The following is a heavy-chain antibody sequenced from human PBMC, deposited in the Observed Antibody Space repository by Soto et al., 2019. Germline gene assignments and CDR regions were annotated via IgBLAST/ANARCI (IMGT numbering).Heavy chain of an antibody. V-gene: IGHV1-2*02. CDR1: GYTFTDYF. J-gene: IGHJ4*02. D-gene: IGHD2-2*01. CDR3: ARVTKIPANAIHDGR. CDR2: INPNSGGT. Sequence: VEMVQSGAEVKKPGASVRVSCKASGYTFTDYFIHWVRQAPGQGLEWMGWINPNSGGTNYAQKFQGRVTMTRDTSITTVYLDLSRLRSDDTATYYCARVTKIPANAIHDGRWGQGTLVTVSS.